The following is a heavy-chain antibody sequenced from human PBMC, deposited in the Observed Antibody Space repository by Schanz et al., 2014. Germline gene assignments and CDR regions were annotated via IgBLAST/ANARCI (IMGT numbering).Heavy chain of an antibody. V-gene: IGHV3-11*06. CDR2: ISSSGSYT. CDR1: GFTFSDYY. Sequence: QVQLVESGGDLVKPGGSLRLSCAASGFTFSDYYMSWIRQAPGKGLEWVSYISSSGSYTPYADSVKGRFTISRDNAKNSLYLQMNSLRAEDTAVYYCARVRAYDYGAEAHGMDVWGHGTTVTFSS. J-gene: IGHJ6*02. D-gene: IGHD4-17*01. CDR3: ARVRAYDYGAEAHGMDV.